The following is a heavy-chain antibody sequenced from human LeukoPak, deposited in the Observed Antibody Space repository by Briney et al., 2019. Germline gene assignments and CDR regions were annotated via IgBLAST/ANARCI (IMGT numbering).Heavy chain of an antibody. CDR2: IKQDGSEK. Sequence: GRSLRLSCAASGFSIGAYYMSWVRQAPGKGLEWVANIKQDGSEKHYVDSVKGRFTISRDNSKNSLYLQMSSLRAEDTAVYYCARDPRGSEYSHFDSWGQGTLVTVSS. CDR1: GFSIGAYY. V-gene: IGHV3-7*01. CDR3: ARDPRGSEYSHFDS. J-gene: IGHJ4*02. D-gene: IGHD3-10*01.